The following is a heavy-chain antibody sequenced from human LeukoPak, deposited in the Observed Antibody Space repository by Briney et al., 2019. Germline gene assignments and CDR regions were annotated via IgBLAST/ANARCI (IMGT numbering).Heavy chain of an antibody. CDR1: GFTFSSYG. CDR2: IRYDGSNK. V-gene: IGHV3-30*02. Sequence: PGGSLRLSCAASGFTFSSYGMHWVRQAPGKGLEWVAFIRYDGSNKYYADSVKGRFTISRDNSKNTLYLQMNSLRAEDTAVYYCAKDQGKDTAMETFDYWGQGTLVTVSS. D-gene: IGHD5-18*01. CDR3: AKDQGKDTAMETFDY. J-gene: IGHJ4*02.